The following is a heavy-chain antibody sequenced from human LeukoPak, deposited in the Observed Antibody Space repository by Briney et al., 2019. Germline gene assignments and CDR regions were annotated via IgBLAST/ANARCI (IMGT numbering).Heavy chain of an antibody. CDR2: INPSGGST. Sequence: ASVKVSCKASGYSFTTYYIHWVRQAPGQGLEWMGVINPSGGSTNFAQKCQARLTMTRDTSTSTVYMELSGLSSEDTAVYYCAREIVVVPSAMGFDPWGQGTLVTVSS. J-gene: IGHJ5*02. CDR1: GYSFTTYY. V-gene: IGHV1-46*01. CDR3: AREIVVVPSAMGFDP. D-gene: IGHD2-2*01.